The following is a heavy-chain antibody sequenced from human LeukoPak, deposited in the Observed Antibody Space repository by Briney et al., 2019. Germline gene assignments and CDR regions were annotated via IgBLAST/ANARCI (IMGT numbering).Heavy chain of an antibody. D-gene: IGHD5-12*01. CDR2: NYPRDSNI. CDR3: ARRQYSGYDFDY. Sequence: GESLKISCKGSGYIFTNYWIGWVRPMPGKGLGGRGINYPRDSNIRYSPSFQGQVTVSADKSISTAYLQWSSLEASDTAMYYCARRQYSGYDFDYWGQGTLVTVSS. CDR1: GYIFTNYW. J-gene: IGHJ4*02. V-gene: IGHV5-51*01.